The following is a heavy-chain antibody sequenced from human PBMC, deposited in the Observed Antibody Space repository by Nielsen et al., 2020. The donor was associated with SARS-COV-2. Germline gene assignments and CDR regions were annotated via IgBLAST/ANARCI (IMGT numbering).Heavy chain of an antibody. CDR2: IYYSGST. Sequence: WIRQPPGKGLEWIGYIYYSGSTYYNPSLKSRVTISVDTSKNLFSLKLSSVTAADTAVYYCARGVGYCSSTSCSYYYYYYMDVWGKGTTVTVSS. D-gene: IGHD2-2*03. V-gene: IGHV4-31*02. J-gene: IGHJ6*03. CDR3: ARGVGYCSSTSCSYYYYYYMDV.